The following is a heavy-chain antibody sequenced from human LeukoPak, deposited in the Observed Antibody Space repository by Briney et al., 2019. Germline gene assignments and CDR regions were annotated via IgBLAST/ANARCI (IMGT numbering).Heavy chain of an antibody. V-gene: IGHV4-59*12. CDR2: IYDSGST. CDR3: ARMGYYGSGSGWFDP. Sequence: SETLSLTCTVSGGSIGSYCWSWIRQPPGKGLEWIGYIYDSGSTNYNPSLKSRVTISVDTSKNQFSLKLSSVTAADTAVYYCARMGYYGSGSGWFDPWGQGTLVTVSS. D-gene: IGHD3-10*01. J-gene: IGHJ5*02. CDR1: GGSIGSYC.